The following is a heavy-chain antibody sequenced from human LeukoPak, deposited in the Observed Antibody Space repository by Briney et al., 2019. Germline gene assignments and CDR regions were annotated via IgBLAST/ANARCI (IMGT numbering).Heavy chain of an antibody. CDR3: ARGGNSGYGNFDY. J-gene: IGHJ4*02. CDR1: GFTFSSYS. Sequence: PGGSLRLSCAASGFTFSSYSMNWVRQAPGKGLEWVSSISSSSSYIYYADSVKGRFTISRDNAKNSLYLQMNSLRAGDTAVYYCARGGNSGYGNFDYWGQGTLVTVSS. D-gene: IGHD5-12*01. CDR2: ISSSSSYI. V-gene: IGHV3-21*01.